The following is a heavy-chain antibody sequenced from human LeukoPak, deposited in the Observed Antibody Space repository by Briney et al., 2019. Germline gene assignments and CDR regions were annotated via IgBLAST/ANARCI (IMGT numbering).Heavy chain of an antibody. CDR1: GGSFSTYY. CDR2: INHSGST. CDR3: ARGGYDYGDYHYFDY. Sequence: PSETLSLTCVVYGGSFSTYYWSWIRQPPGKGLEWIGEINHSGSTNYNPSLKSRVTISVDTSKNQFSLKLSSVTAADTAVYYCARGGYDYGDYHYFDYWGQGTLVTVSS. J-gene: IGHJ4*02. V-gene: IGHV4-34*01. D-gene: IGHD4-17*01.